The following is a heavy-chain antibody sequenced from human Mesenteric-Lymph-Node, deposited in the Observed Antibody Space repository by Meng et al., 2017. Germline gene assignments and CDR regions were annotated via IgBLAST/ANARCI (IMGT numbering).Heavy chain of an antibody. CDR3: ARVSVSSSAAVEFDY. CDR2: ISGTGGRT. V-gene: IGHV3-23*01. CDR1: GFTVSSNY. Sequence: GESLKISCAASGFTVSSNYMSWVRQAPGKGLEWVSAISGTGGRTYYADSVKGRFTISRDNAKNTLYLQMNSLRAEDTAVYYCARVSVSSSAAVEFDYWGQGTLVTVSS. J-gene: IGHJ4*02. D-gene: IGHD6-13*01.